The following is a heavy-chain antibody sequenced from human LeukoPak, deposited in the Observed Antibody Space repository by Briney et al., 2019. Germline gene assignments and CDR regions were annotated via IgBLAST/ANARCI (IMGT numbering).Heavy chain of an antibody. D-gene: IGHD2-21*02. CDR2: ISGYNGNT. V-gene: IGHV1-18*01. Sequence: ASVKLSCKAFGYTFTRYAISWVRQAPGQGLEWMGWISGYNGNTNYPQKFQDRVTMTTATSTCTAYMELRGLRSDDTAVYYCARPGCSGGDCYSSADHWGQGTLVTVSS. CDR1: GYTFTRYA. CDR3: ARPGCSGGDCYSSADH. J-gene: IGHJ4*01.